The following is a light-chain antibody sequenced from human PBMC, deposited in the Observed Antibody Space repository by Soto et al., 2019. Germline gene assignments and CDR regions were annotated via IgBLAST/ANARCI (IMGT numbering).Light chain of an antibody. V-gene: IGKV3-20*01. CDR1: QSVSSSY. Sequence: EIVLTQSPGTLSLSPGERVTLSCRASQSVSSSYLAWYQQKPGQAPRLLIYGASSRATGIPDRFSGSGSGTDFTLTISRLEPEDFALYYCQQYGSSPQTFGQGTKVEIK. CDR3: QQYGSSPQT. CDR2: GAS. J-gene: IGKJ1*01.